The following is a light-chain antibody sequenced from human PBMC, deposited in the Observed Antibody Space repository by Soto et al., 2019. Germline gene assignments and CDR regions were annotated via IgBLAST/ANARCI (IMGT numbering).Light chain of an antibody. CDR2: DVS. Sequence: QSVLTQPASVSGSPGQSITISCTGTSSDVGGYNYVSWYQQHPGKAPKLMIYDVSNRPSGVSNRFSGSKSGNTDSLTISGLQAEDEADYYCSSYTSSSTPPVVFGGGTKLTVL. V-gene: IGLV2-14*01. CDR3: SSYTSSSTPPVV. J-gene: IGLJ2*01. CDR1: SSDVGGYNY.